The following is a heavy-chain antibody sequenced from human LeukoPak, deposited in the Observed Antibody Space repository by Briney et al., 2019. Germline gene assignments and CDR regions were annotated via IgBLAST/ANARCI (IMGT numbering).Heavy chain of an antibody. J-gene: IGHJ3*02. CDR3: ARRHSGSYYRGAFDI. V-gene: IGHV4-39*01. D-gene: IGHD1-26*01. CDR1: GGSISSSSYY. Sequence: PSETLSLTCTVSGGSISSSSYYWGWIRQPPGKGLEWIGSIYYSGSTYYNPSLKSRVTISVDTSKSQFSLKLSSVTAADTAVYYCARRHSGSYYRGAFDIWGQGTMVTVSS. CDR2: IYYSGST.